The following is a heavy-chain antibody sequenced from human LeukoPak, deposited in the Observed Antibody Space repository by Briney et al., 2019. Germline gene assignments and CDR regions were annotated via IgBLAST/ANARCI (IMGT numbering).Heavy chain of an antibody. D-gene: IGHD6-6*01. CDR3: ARGSRWKLVDY. J-gene: IGHJ4*02. V-gene: IGHV4-31*03. CDR1: GGSISSGGYY. CDR2: IYYSGST. Sequence: PSETLSLTCTVSGGSISSGGYYWSWIRQHPGKGLEWIGYIYYSGSTYYNPSLKSRVTISVDTSKNQFSLKLSSVTAADTAVYYCARGSRWKLVDYWGQGTLVTVSS.